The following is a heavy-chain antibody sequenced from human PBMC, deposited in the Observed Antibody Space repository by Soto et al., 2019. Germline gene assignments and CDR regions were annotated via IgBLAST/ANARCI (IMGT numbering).Heavy chain of an antibody. D-gene: IGHD2-15*01. CDR1: GGSIRSYY. V-gene: IGHV4-59*01. CDR2: MYHSGST. CDR3: ARYCSGGSCYLDP. J-gene: IGHJ5*02. Sequence: SETLSLTCTVSGGSIRSYYWSWIRQPPGKGLEWIGYMYHSGSTNYNPSLKSRVTISVDTSKNQFSLKLSSVTAADTAVYYCARYCSGGSCYLDPWGQGTLVTVSS.